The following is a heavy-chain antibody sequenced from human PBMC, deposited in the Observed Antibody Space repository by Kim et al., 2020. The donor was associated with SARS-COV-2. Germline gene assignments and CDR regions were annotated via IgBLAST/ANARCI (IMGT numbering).Heavy chain of an antibody. J-gene: IGHJ4*02. CDR1: GFTFSSYA. D-gene: IGHD5-12*01. Sequence: GGSLRLSCAASGFTFSSYAMSWVRQAPGKGLEWVSAISGSGGSTYYADSVKGRFTISRDNSKNTLYLQMNSLRAEDTAVYYCAKGRGMATSNAIFDYWGQGTLVTVSS. CDR2: ISGSGGST. CDR3: AKGRGMATSNAIFDY. V-gene: IGHV3-23*01.